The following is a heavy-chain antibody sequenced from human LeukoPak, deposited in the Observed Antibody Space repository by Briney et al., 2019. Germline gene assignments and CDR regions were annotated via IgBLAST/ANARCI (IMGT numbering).Heavy chain of an antibody. CDR3: ARGRITMVRGVYFDY. J-gene: IGHJ4*02. Sequence: ASVKVSCKASGYTFTGYYMHWVRQAPGQGLEWMGWISAYNGNTNYAQKLQGRVTMTTDTSTSTAYMELRSLRSDDTAVYYCARGRITMVRGVYFDYWGQGTLVTVSS. D-gene: IGHD3-10*01. CDR2: ISAYNGNT. V-gene: IGHV1-18*04. CDR1: GYTFTGYY.